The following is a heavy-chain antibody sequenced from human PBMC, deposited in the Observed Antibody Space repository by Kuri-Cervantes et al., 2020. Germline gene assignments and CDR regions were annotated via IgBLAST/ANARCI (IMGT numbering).Heavy chain of an antibody. CDR1: GFTFSSYA. J-gene: IGHJ4*02. Sequence: GESLKISCAASGFTFSSYAMHWVRQAPGKGLEWVAVISYDGSNKYYADSVKGRFTISRDNSKNTLYLQMNSLRAEDTAVYYCARSKSEVTHAGYWGQGTLVPSPQ. V-gene: IGHV3-30-3*01. CDR3: ARSKSEVTHAGY. D-gene: IGHD1-14*01. CDR2: ISYDGSNK.